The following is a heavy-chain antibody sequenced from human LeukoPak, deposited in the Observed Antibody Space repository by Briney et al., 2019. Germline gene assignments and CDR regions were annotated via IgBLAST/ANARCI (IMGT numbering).Heavy chain of an antibody. D-gene: IGHD3-16*01. J-gene: IGHJ6*03. CDR3: AKSVIPNAYQGTYYMDV. V-gene: IGHV3-30*02. CDR2: IRHDESKT. CDR1: GSTFSSYG. Sequence: PGGSLRLSCATSGSTFSSYGMHWVRQAPGEGLEWVAFIRHDESKTFYADSVKGRFTISRDNSKSTLYLQMSSLRAEDTALYYCAKSVIPNAYQGTYYMDVWGKGTTVAVSS.